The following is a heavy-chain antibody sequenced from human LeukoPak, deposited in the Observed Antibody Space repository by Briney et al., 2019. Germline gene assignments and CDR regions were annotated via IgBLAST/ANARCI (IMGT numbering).Heavy chain of an antibody. CDR1: GFTFSSYS. CDR2: ISSSSSTI. Sequence: EGSLRLSCAASGFTFSSYSMNWVRQAPGKGLEWVSYISSSSSTIYYADSVKGRFTISRDNSKNTLYLQMNSLRAEDTAVYYCARRAGAYSHPYDYWGQGTLVTVSS. D-gene: IGHD4/OR15-4a*01. V-gene: IGHV3-48*01. CDR3: ARRAGAYSHPYDY. J-gene: IGHJ4*02.